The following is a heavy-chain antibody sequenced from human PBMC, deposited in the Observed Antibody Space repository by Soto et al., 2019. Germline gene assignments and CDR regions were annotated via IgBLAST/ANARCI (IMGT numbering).Heavy chain of an antibody. CDR2: ISSGAAYI. CDR1: TFSLYS. Sequence: EVQVVESGGGLVKPGGSLTLSCTFTFSLYSMNWVRQAPGKGLEWVASISSGAAYIKYADSVQGRFTISRDNAKSSVSLQMSSLRVEDTAVYFCTRDEGGSYDSWFHPWGQGTQVTVS. J-gene: IGHJ5*02. D-gene: IGHD1-26*01. V-gene: IGHV3-21*01. CDR3: TRDEGGSYDSWFHP.